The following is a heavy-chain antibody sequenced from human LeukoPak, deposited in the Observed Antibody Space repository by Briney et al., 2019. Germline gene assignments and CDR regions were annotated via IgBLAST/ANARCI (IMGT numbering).Heavy chain of an antibody. D-gene: IGHD3-3*01. Sequence: SETLSLTCAVYGGSFSGYYWSWIRQPPGKGLEWIGGINHRGSTNYNPALKSRVTISVDTSKNQYSLKLSSVPAGDTAVYYCARDYPRFDVCYGYYAAFDIWGQGTMVTVSS. J-gene: IGHJ3*02. CDR1: GGSFSGYY. V-gene: IGHV4-34*01. CDR2: INHRGST. CDR3: ARDYPRFDVCYGYYAAFDI.